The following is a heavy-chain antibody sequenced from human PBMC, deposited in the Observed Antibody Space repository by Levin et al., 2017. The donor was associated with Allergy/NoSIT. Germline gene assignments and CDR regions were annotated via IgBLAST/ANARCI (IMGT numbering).Heavy chain of an antibody. V-gene: IGHV3-21*06. J-gene: IGHJ4*02. CDR1: GFTFTDYV. CDR3: ARAGFRCTTTACYPDY. CDR2: ISSTSRYI. D-gene: IGHD2-2*01. Sequence: GGSLRLSCAASGFTFTDYVINWVRQAPGKGLEWVSSISSTSRYISYGDSVKGRFTVSRDNAKHSVYLQMNSLRADDTALYFCARAGFRCTTTACYPDYWGQGTLVTVSS.